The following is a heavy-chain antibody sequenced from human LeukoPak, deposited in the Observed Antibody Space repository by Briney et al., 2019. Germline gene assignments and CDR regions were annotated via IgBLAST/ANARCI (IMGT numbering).Heavy chain of an antibody. D-gene: IGHD2-15*01. J-gene: IGHJ3*02. CDR3: CSYGLDAFDI. Sequence: SETLSLTCTVSGGSISSYLWSWIRQPPGKGLEWIGYIYYSGSTNYNPSLKSRVTILVDTSKNQFSLKLSSVTAADTAVYYCCSYGLDAFDIWGQGTMVTVSS. CDR2: IYYSGST. V-gene: IGHV4-59*12. CDR1: GGSISSYL.